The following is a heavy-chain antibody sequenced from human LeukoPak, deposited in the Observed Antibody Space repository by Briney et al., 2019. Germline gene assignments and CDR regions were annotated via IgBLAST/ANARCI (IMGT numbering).Heavy chain of an antibody. D-gene: IGHD3-10*01. Sequence: RARGSLRLSCAASGFTFGDYGMHWVRQAPGKGLEWVALISYDGSNKYYADSVKGRFTISRDNSKNTLYLQMNSLRAEDTAVYYGAKAAYWFGELFWGDYWGQGTLVTVSS. CDR3: AKAAYWFGELFWGDY. CDR2: ISYDGSNK. CDR1: GFTFGDYG. V-gene: IGHV3-30*18. J-gene: IGHJ4*02.